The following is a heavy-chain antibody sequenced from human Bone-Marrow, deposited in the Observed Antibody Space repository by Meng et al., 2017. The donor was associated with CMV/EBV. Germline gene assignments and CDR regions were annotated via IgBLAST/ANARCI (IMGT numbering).Heavy chain of an antibody. CDR1: GFTFGDYA. CDR3: AKDTPGEQVVDAFDI. V-gene: IGHV3-9*01. Sequence: GGSLRLSCAASGFTFGDYAMHWVRQAPGKGLEWVSGISWNSGSIGYADSVKGRFTISRDNAKNSLYLQMNSLRAEETALYYCAKDTPGEQVVDAFDIWGQGTMVTVSS. J-gene: IGHJ3*02. CDR2: ISWNSGSI. D-gene: IGHD2-15*01.